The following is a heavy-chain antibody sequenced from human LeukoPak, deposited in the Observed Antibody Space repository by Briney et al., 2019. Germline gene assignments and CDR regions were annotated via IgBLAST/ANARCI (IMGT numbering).Heavy chain of an antibody. Sequence: GGSLRLSCAASGFTFSSFSLTWVRQAPGKGLEWLSYISFNSETTSYAGSVKGRFTSSRDYAKNSLCLQMNSLRAEDTAVYYCGRVARGNYYHFDSWGQGTLVTVSS. V-gene: IGHV3-48*04. D-gene: IGHD1-26*01. CDR3: GRVARGNYYHFDS. CDR1: GFTFSSFS. CDR2: ISFNSETT. J-gene: IGHJ4*02.